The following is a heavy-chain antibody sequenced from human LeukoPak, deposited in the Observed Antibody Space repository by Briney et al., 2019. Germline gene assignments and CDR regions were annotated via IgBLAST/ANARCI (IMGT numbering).Heavy chain of an antibody. CDR2: INTNTGNP. Sequence: ASVKVSCKASGGTFSSYGINWVRQAPGQGLEWMGWINTNTGNPTYAQDFTGRFVFSLDTSVSTAYLQISSLKAEDTAVYYCASSYCSGGHCYPQQTVYYFDFWGQGTLVTVSS. D-gene: IGHD2-15*01. V-gene: IGHV7-4-1*02. CDR1: GGTFSSYG. J-gene: IGHJ4*02. CDR3: ASSYCSGGHCYPQQTVYYFDF.